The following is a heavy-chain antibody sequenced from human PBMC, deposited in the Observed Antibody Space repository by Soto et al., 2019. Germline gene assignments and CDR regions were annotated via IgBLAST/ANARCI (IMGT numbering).Heavy chain of an antibody. CDR1: GFSISTYA. CDR3: ARRSFPYSGSPLEPWSDALDI. V-gene: IGHV3-30*04. CDR2: ISYNGNNK. D-gene: IGHD1-26*01. J-gene: IGHJ3*02. Sequence: QVQLVESGGGVVQPGRSLRLSCAASGFSISTYALHWVRQAPGKGQEWVAIISYNGNNKHYADSVKGRFTISRDNSKNTVDLQMNSLRVEDTAMYYCARRSFPYSGSPLEPWSDALDIWGQGTMVTVSS.